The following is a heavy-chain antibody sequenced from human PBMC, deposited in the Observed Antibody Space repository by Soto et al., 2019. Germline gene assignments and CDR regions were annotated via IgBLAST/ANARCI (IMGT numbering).Heavy chain of an antibody. J-gene: IGHJ6*02. CDR3: AKDLRQGSSNLYCMDV. V-gene: IGHV3-30*18. CDR2: ISYDGSNK. D-gene: IGHD6-13*01. CDR1: GFTFSSYG. Sequence: RRLSCAASGFTFSSYGMHWVRQAPGKGLEWVAVISYDGSNKYYADSVKGRFTISRDNSKNTLYLQMNSLRAEDTAVYYCAKDLRQGSSNLYCMDVWSQGTTVTVSS.